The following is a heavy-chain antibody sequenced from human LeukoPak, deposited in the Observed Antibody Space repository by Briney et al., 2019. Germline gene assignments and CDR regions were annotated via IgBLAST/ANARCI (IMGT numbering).Heavy chain of an antibody. J-gene: IGHJ4*02. Sequence: ASVKVSCKVSGYTLTELSMHWVRQAPGKGLEWMGGFDPEDGETIYAQKFQGRVTMTEDTSTDTAYMELSSLRSEDTAVYYCATSGRDSYNLGYWGQGTLVTVSS. CDR3: ATSGRDSYNLGY. CDR2: FDPEDGET. V-gene: IGHV1-24*01. D-gene: IGHD5-24*01. CDR1: GYTLTELS.